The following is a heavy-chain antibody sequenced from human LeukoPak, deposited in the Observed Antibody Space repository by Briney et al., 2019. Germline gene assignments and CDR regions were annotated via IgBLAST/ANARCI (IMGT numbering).Heavy chain of an antibody. CDR3: ARGRWAGPNDY. CDR1: GYTFTGYN. Sequence: ASVKLSCTASGYTFTGYNMHWVRQAPGQGLEWMGWINPNSGGRNYAQKFQGRFTMTRDTAISTAEIDLSRVRSDDTAVYYCARGRWAGPNDYWGQGTLVTVSS. CDR2: INPNSGGR. J-gene: IGHJ4*02. V-gene: IGHV1-2*02. D-gene: IGHD3/OR15-3a*01.